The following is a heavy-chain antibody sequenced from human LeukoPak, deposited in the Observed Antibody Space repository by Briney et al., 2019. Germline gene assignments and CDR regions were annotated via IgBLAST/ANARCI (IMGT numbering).Heavy chain of an antibody. V-gene: IGHV3-23*01. D-gene: IGHD6-13*01. CDR2: ISGSGGSK. CDR3: AKVAAAAGTVDDAFDL. J-gene: IGHJ3*01. Sequence: GGSLRLSCAASGFTFSSYAMRGVRQAPGKGGEGVSAISGSGGSKYYGDSVKGRFTIYRDNDKNTVYIQVNRLRGEDTAVYYCAKVAAAAGTVDDAFDLWGQGPMVTVSS. CDR1: GFTFSSYA.